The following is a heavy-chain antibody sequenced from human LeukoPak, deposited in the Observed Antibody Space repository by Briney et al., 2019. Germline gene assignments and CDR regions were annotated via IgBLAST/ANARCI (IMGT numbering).Heavy chain of an antibody. D-gene: IGHD6-6*01. V-gene: IGHV3-33*01. J-gene: IGHJ4*02. CDR2: IWYDGSNK. CDR3: ARDRRSRPVDY. Sequence: GGSLRLSCAASGFTFSSYGMHWVRQAPGKGLEWVAVIWYDGSNKYYADSVKGRFTISRDNSKNTLYLQMNSLRAGDTAVYYCARDRRSRPVDYWGQGTLVTVSS. CDR1: GFTFSSYG.